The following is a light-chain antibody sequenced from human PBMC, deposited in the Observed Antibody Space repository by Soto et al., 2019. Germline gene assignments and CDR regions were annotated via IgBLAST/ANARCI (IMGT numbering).Light chain of an antibody. Sequence: EIVLTQSPGTLSLSPGARATLSCRASQSVSNNYLAWYQQKPGQAPRLLIYGASRRATGIPVRFSGSGSGTDFTLTISRLEPEDFAVYYCQQYGNSPRTFGQGTKVDIK. V-gene: IGKV3-20*01. CDR1: QSVSNNY. CDR3: QQYGNSPRT. J-gene: IGKJ1*01. CDR2: GAS.